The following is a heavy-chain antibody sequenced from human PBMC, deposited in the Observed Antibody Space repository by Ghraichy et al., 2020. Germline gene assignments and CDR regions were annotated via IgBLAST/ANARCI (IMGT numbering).Heavy chain of an antibody. CDR1: GGSISSYY. CDR2: IYYSGST. V-gene: IGHV4-59*01. CDR3: ARGVLRFLEWSPVYNWFDP. J-gene: IGHJ5*02. Sequence: SETLSLTCTVSGGSISSYYWSWIRQPPGKGLEWIGYIYYSGSTNYNPSLKTRVTISVDTSKNQFSLKLSSVTAADTAVYYCARGVLRFLEWSPVYNWFDPWGQGTLVTVSS. D-gene: IGHD3-3*01.